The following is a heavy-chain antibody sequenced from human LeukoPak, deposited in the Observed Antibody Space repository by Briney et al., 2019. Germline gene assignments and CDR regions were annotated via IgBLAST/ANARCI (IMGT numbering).Heavy chain of an antibody. J-gene: IGHJ5*02. Sequence: SETLSLTCAVYGGSFSGYYWSWIRQPPGKGLEWIGEINHSGSTNYNPSLKSRVTMSGDTSKNQISLKLSSVTAADTAVYYCARENIGGATPNWFDPWGQGTLVTVSS. CDR2: INHSGST. V-gene: IGHV4-34*01. CDR1: GGSFSGYY. CDR3: ARENIGGATPNWFDP. D-gene: IGHD3-10*01.